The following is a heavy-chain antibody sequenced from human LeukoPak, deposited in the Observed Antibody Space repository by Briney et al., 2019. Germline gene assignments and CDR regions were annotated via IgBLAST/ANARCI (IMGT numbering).Heavy chain of an antibody. D-gene: IGHD1-7*01. Sequence: GESPKISCKGSGYSFTSYWIGWVRQMPGKGLEWMGIIYPGDSDTRYSPSFQGQVTISADKSISTAYLQWSSLKASDTAMYYCARSAELFSYWSWFDPWGQGTLVTVSS. J-gene: IGHJ5*02. CDR3: ARSAELFSYWSWFDP. CDR2: IYPGDSDT. V-gene: IGHV5-51*01. CDR1: GYSFTSYW.